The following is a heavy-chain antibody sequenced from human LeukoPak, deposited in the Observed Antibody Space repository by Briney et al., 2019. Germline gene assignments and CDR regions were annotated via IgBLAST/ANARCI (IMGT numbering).Heavy chain of an antibody. CDR3: ARHGTKYYDILTGYYNAFDI. D-gene: IGHD3-9*01. J-gene: IGHJ3*02. CDR2: IYHSGST. CDR1: GYSISSGYY. Sequence: SETLSLTCAVSGYSISSGYYWGWIRQPPGKGLEWIGSIYHSGSTYYNPSLNSRVTISVDTSKNQFSLKLSSVTAADTAVYYCARHGTKYYDILTGYYNAFDIWGQGTMVTVSS. V-gene: IGHV4-38-2*01.